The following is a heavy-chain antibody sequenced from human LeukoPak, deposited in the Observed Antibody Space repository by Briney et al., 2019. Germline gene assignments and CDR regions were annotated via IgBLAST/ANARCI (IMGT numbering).Heavy chain of an antibody. CDR1: GGSISSSSYY. CDR3: ARQHGYGYARPDYYYYYGMDV. D-gene: IGHD5-18*01. V-gene: IGHV4-39*01. J-gene: IGHJ6*02. CDR2: IYYSGST. Sequence: SETLSLTCTVSGGSISSSSYYWGWIRQPPGKGLEWIGSIYYSGSTYYNPSLKSRVTISVDTSKNQFSLKLSSVTAADTAVYYCARQHGYGYARPDYYYYYGMDVWGQGTTVTVSS.